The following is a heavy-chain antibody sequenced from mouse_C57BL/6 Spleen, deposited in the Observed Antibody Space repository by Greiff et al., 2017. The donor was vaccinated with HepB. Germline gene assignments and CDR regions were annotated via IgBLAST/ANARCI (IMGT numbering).Heavy chain of an antibody. Sequence: EVQLVESEGGLVQPGSSMKLSCTASGFTFSDYYMAWVRQVPEKGLEWVANINYDGSSTYYLDSLKSRFIISRDNEKNLLYLQMSSLKSEDTATYYCARDGYYGSSYGFAYWGQGTLVTVSA. D-gene: IGHD1-1*01. V-gene: IGHV5-16*01. CDR2: INYDGSST. J-gene: IGHJ3*01. CDR1: GFTFSDYY. CDR3: ARDGYYGSSYGFAY.